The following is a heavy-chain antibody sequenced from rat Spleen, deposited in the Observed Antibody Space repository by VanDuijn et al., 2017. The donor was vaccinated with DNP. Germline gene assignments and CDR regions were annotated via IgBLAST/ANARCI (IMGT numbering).Heavy chain of an antibody. V-gene: IGHV3-3*01. D-gene: IGHD1-5*01. J-gene: IGHJ2*01. CDR1: GYSISGSYR. CDR2: VNSAGTT. CDR3: ARWNIGTTTLDY. Sequence: EVQLQESGPGLVKPSQSLSLTCSVTGYSISGSYRWNWIRKFPGNKLEWMGSVNSAGTTSYHPSLKSRISITRDTSKNQFFLQLSSVTTEDTATYYCARWNIGTTTLDYWGQGVMVTVSS.